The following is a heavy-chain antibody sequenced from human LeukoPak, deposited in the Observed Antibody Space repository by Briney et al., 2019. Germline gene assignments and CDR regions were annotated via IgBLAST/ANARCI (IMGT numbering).Heavy chain of an antibody. CDR2: IYYSGST. CDR1: GVSISSSSYY. Sequence: IPSETLSLACTVSGVSISSSSYYWGWIRQPPGKGLEWIGSIYYSGSTYYHPSLKSQITISVDTSKNQFSLKLSSVTAADTAVYYCARDIRYCSGGSCYVLWGQGTLVTVSS. V-gene: IGHV4-39*07. D-gene: IGHD2-15*01. CDR3: ARDIRYCSGGSCYVL. J-gene: IGHJ4*02.